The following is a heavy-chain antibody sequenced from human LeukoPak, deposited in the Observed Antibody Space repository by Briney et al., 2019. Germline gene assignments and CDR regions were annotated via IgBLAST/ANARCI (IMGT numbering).Heavy chain of an antibody. V-gene: IGHV3-9*01. J-gene: IGHJ4*02. CDR3: AKASRSGGYYDSSGYYSY. Sequence: GGSLRLSCAASGFTFDDYAMHWVRQAPGKGLEWVSGISWNSGSIGYADSVKGRFTISRDNAKNSLYLQMNTLRAEDTALYYCAKASRSGGYYDSSGYYSYWGQGTLVTVSS. D-gene: IGHD3-22*01. CDR2: ISWNSGSI. CDR1: GFTFDDYA.